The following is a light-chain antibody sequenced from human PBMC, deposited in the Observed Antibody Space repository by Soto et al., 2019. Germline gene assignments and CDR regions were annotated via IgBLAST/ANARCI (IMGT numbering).Light chain of an antibody. CDR2: DTS. Sequence: LLTQSPATLSLSRGEKATLXXRASQSVSSYLAWYQQKPGQAPRLLXYDTSNRATGVPARFSGSGSGTDFTLTISSLEPEDCAIYYCQQRQYWPPITFGQGTRLEIK. CDR3: QQRQYWPPIT. V-gene: IGKV3-11*01. J-gene: IGKJ5*01. CDR1: QSVSSY.